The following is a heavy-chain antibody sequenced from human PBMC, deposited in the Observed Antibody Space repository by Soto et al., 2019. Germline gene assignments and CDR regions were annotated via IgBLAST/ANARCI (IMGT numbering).Heavy chain of an antibody. CDR1: GDTFTFYS. D-gene: IGHD3-10*01. J-gene: IGHJ4*02. Sequence: QVQLVQSGAEVKRPGSSVKVSCKASGDTFTFYSINWVRQAPGLGLEWMGRINPILSMSNYAQRFQGRVTMTAVKSTSTAYMELISLRSEDTAIYYCASSYGSGYRAFDYWGQGALVTVSS. CDR2: INPILSMS. V-gene: IGHV1-69*02. CDR3: ASSYGSGYRAFDY.